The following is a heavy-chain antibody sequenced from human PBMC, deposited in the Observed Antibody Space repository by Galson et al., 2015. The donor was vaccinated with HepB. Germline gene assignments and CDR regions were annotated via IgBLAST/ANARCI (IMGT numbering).Heavy chain of an antibody. CDR2: IKQDGSEK. V-gene: IGHV3-7*01. Sequence: SLRLSCAASGFTFSSYWMSWVRQAPGKGLEWAANIKQDGSEKYYVDSVKGRFTISRDNAKNSLYLQMNSLRAEDTAVYYCAREFSYYGSGRGTFDIWGQGTMVTVSS. CDR3: AREFSYYGSGRGTFDI. D-gene: IGHD3-10*01. J-gene: IGHJ3*02. CDR1: GFTFSSYW.